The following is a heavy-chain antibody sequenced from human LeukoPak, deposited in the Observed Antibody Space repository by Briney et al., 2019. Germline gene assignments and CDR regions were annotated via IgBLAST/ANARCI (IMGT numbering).Heavy chain of an antibody. CDR3: ALGTYYYDSSGYIFDY. Sequence: SVKVSCKASGGTFSSYAISWVRQAPGQGLEWMGRIIPILGIANYAQKFQGRVTITADKSTSTAYMELSSLRSEDTAMYYCALGTYYYDSSGYIFDYWGQGTLVTVSS. J-gene: IGHJ4*02. V-gene: IGHV1-69*04. D-gene: IGHD3-22*01. CDR1: GGTFSSYA. CDR2: IIPILGIA.